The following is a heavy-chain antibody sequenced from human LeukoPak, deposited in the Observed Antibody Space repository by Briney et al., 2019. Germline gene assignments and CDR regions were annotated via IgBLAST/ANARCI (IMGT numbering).Heavy chain of an antibody. Sequence: GESLQISCQGSGSSFTSYWIGWVRQVPGKGLEWMGIIYPGDSDTRYSPSFQGQVTISADKSISTAYLQWSSLKASDTAMYYCARADCSGGSCPPSDYWGQGTLVTVSS. CDR1: GSSFTSYW. V-gene: IGHV5-51*01. J-gene: IGHJ4*02. CDR3: ARADCSGGSCPPSDY. D-gene: IGHD2-15*01. CDR2: IYPGDSDT.